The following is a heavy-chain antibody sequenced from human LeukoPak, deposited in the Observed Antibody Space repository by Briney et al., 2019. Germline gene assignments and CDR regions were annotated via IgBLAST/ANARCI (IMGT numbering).Heavy chain of an antibody. CDR3: AREGRGWYFDL. J-gene: IGHJ2*01. CDR1: GYTLTELS. D-gene: IGHD3-10*01. Sequence: GASVKVSCKVSGYTLTELSMHWVRQAPGKGLEWMGWINPNSGGTNYAQKYQGRVTMTRDTSISTAYMELSRLRSDDTAVYYCAREGRGWYFDLWGRGTLVTVSS. V-gene: IGHV1-2*02. CDR2: INPNSGGT.